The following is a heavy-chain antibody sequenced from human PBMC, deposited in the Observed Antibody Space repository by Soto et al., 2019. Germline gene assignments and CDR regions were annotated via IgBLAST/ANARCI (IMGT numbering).Heavy chain of an antibody. V-gene: IGHV4-59*08. CDR1: GGSISGYY. Sequence: PSETLSLTCTISGGSISGYYWTWIRQSPWKGLEYIGYIYSGNTNYNPSLKSRLTISVDTSKNQFSLKLSSVTAADTAVYYCARQKTYYYNSGNFPAYFDSWGQGTLVTV. CDR2: IYSGNT. J-gene: IGHJ4*02. D-gene: IGHD3-10*01. CDR3: ARQKTYYYNSGNFPAYFDS.